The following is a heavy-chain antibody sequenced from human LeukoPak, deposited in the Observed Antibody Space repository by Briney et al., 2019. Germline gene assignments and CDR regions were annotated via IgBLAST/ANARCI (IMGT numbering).Heavy chain of an antibody. Sequence: GGSQRLSCAASGLTFNIYAMSWVRQAPEKGLEWVSAIIETSRKTYYSDPVKGRFTISRDNSKNTLYLQMNDLRDEDTAVYYCVQEARRDGYKLAPVAEHWGQGTLVTVSS. V-gene: IGHV3-23*01. CDR3: VQEARRDGYKLAPVAEH. CDR2: IIETSRKT. CDR1: GLTFNIYA. D-gene: IGHD5-24*01. J-gene: IGHJ1*01.